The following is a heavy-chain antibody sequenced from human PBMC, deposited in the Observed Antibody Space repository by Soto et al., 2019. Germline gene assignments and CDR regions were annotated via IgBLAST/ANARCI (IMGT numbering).Heavy chain of an antibody. V-gene: IGHV3-30*09. J-gene: IGHJ6*02. CDR1: GFTFRSYA. D-gene: IGHD2-2*01. CDR3: ARDYETSSAGYYYYGMDV. CDR2: ISHDGNIK. Sequence: QVQLVESGGGVVQPGRSLRLSCAASGFTFRSYAMQWVRQAPGKGLEWVATISHDGNIKYYADSLNCLFAISRDNSMNAVFLQMNSLRPEDTARYYCARDYETSSAGYYYYGMDVWGHGTTVTVSS.